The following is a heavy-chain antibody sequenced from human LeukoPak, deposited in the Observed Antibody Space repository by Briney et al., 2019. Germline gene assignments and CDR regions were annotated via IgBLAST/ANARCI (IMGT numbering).Heavy chain of an antibody. D-gene: IGHD1-26*01. CDR1: GYTLTELS. J-gene: IGHJ3*02. CDR3: ATLRPTLGATKIPVAFDI. V-gene: IGHV1-24*01. CDR2: FDPEDGET. Sequence: ASVKVSCKVSGYTLTELSMHWVRQAPGKGLEWMGGFDPEDGETIYAQKFQGRVTITEDTSTDTAYMELSSLRSEDTAVCYCATLRPTLGATKIPVAFDIWGQGTMVTVSS.